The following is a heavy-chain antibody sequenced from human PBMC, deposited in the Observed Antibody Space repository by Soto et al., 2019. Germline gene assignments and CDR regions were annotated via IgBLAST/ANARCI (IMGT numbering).Heavy chain of an antibody. CDR1: GGSISTGGYS. CDR3: ARGQLTALFDY. CDR2: LYHSGDA. J-gene: IGHJ4*02. D-gene: IGHD5-18*01. V-gene: IGHV4-30-2*01. Sequence: SETLSLTCAVSGGSISTGGYSWTWIRQPPGKGLEWIGYLYHSGDAYYNPSLKSRVTISVDRSKNQFSLRLTSVTAADTAVYYCARGQLTALFDYWGQGAQVTVSS.